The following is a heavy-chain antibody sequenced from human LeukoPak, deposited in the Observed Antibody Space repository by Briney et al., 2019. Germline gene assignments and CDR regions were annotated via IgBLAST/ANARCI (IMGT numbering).Heavy chain of an antibody. J-gene: IGHJ4*02. CDR3: ARAYGSGSYYYSSD. CDR1: GGTFSSYA. CDR2: IIPIFGTA. V-gene: IGHV1-69*06. Sequence: SVKVSCKASGGTFSSYAISWVRQAPGQGLEWMVGIIPIFGTANYAQKFQGRVTITADKSTSTAYMELSSLRSEDTAVYYCARAYGSGSYYYSSDWGQGTLVTVSS. D-gene: IGHD3-10*01.